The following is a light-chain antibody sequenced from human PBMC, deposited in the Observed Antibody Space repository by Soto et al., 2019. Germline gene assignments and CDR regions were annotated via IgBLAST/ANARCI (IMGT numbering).Light chain of an antibody. CDR1: SSDVGICDC. CDR2: DVR. Sequence: QSALTQPASVSGSPGQSITISCTGTSSDVGICDCVSWYQQHPGKAPKVLIHDVRNRPSGVTNRFSGSKSGNTASLSISGLQAEDDADYYCSSYTSSNTVIFGLGTKLSVL. J-gene: IGLJ2*01. CDR3: SSYTSSNTVI. V-gene: IGLV2-14*03.